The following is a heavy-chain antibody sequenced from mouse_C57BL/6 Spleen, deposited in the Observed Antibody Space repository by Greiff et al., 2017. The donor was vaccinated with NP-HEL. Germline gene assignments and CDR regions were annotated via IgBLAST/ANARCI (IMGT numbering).Heavy chain of an antibody. CDR2: ISYDGSH. CDR1: GYSITSGYY. Sequence: EVQLQESGPGLVKPSQSLSLTCSVTGYSITSGYYWNWIRQFPGNKLEWMGYISYDGSHNYNPSLKNRISITRDTSKNQFFLKLNSVTTEDTATYYCARDLTGTGYFDYWGQGTTLTVSS. CDR3: ARDLTGTGYFDY. J-gene: IGHJ2*01. D-gene: IGHD4-1*01. V-gene: IGHV3-6*01.